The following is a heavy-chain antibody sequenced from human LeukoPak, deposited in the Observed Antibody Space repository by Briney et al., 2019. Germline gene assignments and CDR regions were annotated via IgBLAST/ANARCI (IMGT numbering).Heavy chain of an antibody. J-gene: IGHJ6*02. V-gene: IGHV1-18*01. CDR2: ISAYNGNT. Sequence: ASVKVSCKASGYTFTSYGISWVRQAPGQGLEWMGWISAYNGNTNYAQKLQGRVTMTTDTSTSTAYMELRSLRSDDTAVYYCARDFVVVVAALYYYYGMDVWGQGTTVTVSS. CDR1: GYTFTSYG. D-gene: IGHD2-15*01. CDR3: ARDFVVVVAALYYYYGMDV.